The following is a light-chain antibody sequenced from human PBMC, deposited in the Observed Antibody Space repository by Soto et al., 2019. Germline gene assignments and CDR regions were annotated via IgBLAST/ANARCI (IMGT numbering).Light chain of an antibody. CDR2: AAS. V-gene: IGKV1-39*01. CDR1: QSISSY. Sequence: DIQMTQSPSSLSASVGDRVTITCRASQSISSYLNWYQQKPGKAPKLLIYAASSLQSGVPSRFSGSGSGTDFTVTISRLQPEDFATYYCQQSYSTLSAFGPGTKVDIK. J-gene: IGKJ3*01. CDR3: QQSYSTLSA.